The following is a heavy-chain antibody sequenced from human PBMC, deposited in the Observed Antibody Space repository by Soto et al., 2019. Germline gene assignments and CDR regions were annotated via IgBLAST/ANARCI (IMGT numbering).Heavy chain of an antibody. Sequence: GGSLRLSCGASGFTCSSYEMNWVRQAPGKGLEWVSYISSSGSTIYYADSVKGRFTISRDNAKNSLYLQMNSRRAEDTAVYYCAREAFYISSSGVDYWGHVTLFTVSS. CDR1: GFTCSSYE. J-gene: IGHJ4*01. CDR2: ISSSGSTI. CDR3: AREAFYISSSGVDY. D-gene: IGHD6-6*01. V-gene: IGHV3-48*03.